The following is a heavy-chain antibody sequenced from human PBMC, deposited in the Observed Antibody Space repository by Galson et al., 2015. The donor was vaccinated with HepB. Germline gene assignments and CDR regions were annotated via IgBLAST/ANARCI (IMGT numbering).Heavy chain of an antibody. CDR2: IYFNGIT. V-gene: IGHV4-61*01. Sequence: ETLSLTCSVSGGSVSGDSFYWSWIRQPPGKGLEWIGYIYFNGITNYSPSLQSRVTMSIDTSKKWFSLNLRSVTAADTAVYFCATEQRDGSHDWLDLWGQGTLVTVSS. CDR3: ATEQRDGSHDWLDL. J-gene: IGHJ5*02. CDR1: GGSVSGDSFY. D-gene: IGHD1-26*01.